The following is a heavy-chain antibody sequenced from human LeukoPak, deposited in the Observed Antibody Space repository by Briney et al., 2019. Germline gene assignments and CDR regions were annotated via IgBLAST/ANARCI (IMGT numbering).Heavy chain of an antibody. Sequence: GGSLTLSCAASGFTFSSHAMSWVRQAPGKGLEWVSAIIRGSGSNVYYTDSLKGRFTISRDNSKNTLYLQMNSLRAEDTAVYYCARHGSWSFDYWGQGTLVTVSA. D-gene: IGHD6-13*01. J-gene: IGHJ4*02. V-gene: IGHV3-23*01. CDR3: ARHGSWSFDY. CDR1: GFTFSSHA. CDR2: IIRGSGSNV.